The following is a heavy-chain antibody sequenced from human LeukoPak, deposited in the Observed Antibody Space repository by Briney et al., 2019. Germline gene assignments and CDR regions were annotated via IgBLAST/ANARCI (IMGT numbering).Heavy chain of an antibody. V-gene: IGHV3-21*01. CDR3: ARDSGSWYVGY. J-gene: IGHJ4*02. CDR2: ISSSSSYI. Sequence: GRSLSLSCAASGFTFSSYSMNWVRQAPGKGLEWVSSISSSSSYIYYADSVKGRFTISRDNAKNSLYLQMNSLRGEDTAVYYCARDSGSWYVGYWGQGTLVTVSS. CDR1: GFTFSSYS. D-gene: IGHD6-13*01.